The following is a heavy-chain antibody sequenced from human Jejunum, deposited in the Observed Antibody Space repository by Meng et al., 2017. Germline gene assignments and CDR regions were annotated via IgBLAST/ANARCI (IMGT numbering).Heavy chain of an antibody. CDR2: IYYNGKS. CDR3: ARASYSYDSWFDP. D-gene: IGHD5-18*01. V-gene: IGHV4-39*01. J-gene: IGHJ5*02. CDR1: GVSFSSRSYY. Sequence: QLRLQESGQVLVKPPETLFLSCSVSGVSFSSRSYYWVWIRQSPGKGLEWIVQIYYNGKSCYNPSLKSRVTMSLDTSRSQFSLNLNTVAAGDTAVYYCARASYSYDSWFDPWGQGTLVTVSS.